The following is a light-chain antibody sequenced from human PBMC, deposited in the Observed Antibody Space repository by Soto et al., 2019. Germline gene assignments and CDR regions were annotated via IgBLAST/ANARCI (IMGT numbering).Light chain of an antibody. CDR3: QQSYTSLFA. CDR2: AAS. J-gene: IGKJ3*01. V-gene: IGKV1-39*01. Sequence: DIQMTQSPSALSASVGDRVTISCRTTQNIGTFLSWYQQRPGRAPNLLIYAASRVQSGVPSRFSGSGSGTNFTLTIHGLQPEDFATYFCQQSYTSLFAFGPGTTVDVK. CDR1: QNIGTF.